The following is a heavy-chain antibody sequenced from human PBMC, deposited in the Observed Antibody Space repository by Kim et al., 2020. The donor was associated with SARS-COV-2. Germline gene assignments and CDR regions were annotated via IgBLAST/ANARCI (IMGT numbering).Heavy chain of an antibody. D-gene: IGHD3-10*01. CDR3: ARVRADMVRGVIAIYYFDY. V-gene: IGHV1-2*04. J-gene: IGHJ4*02. CDR1: GYTFTGYY. CDR2: INPNSGGT. Sequence: ASVKVSCKASGYTFTGYYMHWVRQAPGQGLEWMGWINPNSGGTNYAQKFQGWVTMTRDTSISTAYMELSRLRSDDTAVYYCARVRADMVRGVIAIYYFDYRGQGTLATGSS.